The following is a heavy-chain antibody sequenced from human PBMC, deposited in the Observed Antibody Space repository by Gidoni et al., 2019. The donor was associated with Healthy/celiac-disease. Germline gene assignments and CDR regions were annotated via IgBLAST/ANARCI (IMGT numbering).Heavy chain of an antibody. CDR2: IYYRGST. CDR1: GGSISSSSSF. V-gene: IGHV4-39*01. CDR3: ARHGVSGWSKSDDWYFDL. J-gene: IGHJ2*01. D-gene: IGHD6-19*01. Sequence: QLQLQESGPGLVKPSETLSLACTVSGGSISSSSSFWGWIRQPPGQGLEWIGSIYYRGSTYYNPSLTSRVTISVDTSKNQFSLKLSSVTAADTAVYYCARHGVSGWSKSDDWYFDLWGRGTLVTVSS.